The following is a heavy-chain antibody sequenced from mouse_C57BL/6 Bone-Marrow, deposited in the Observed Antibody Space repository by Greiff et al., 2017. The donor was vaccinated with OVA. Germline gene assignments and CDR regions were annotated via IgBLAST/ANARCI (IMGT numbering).Heavy chain of an antibody. CDR2: INPNYGTT. V-gene: IGHV1-39*01. Sequence: EVHLVESGPELVKPGASVKISCKASGYSFTDYNMNWVKQSHGQSLEWIGVINPNYGTTSYNQKFKGKATLTVDKSSSTAYMQLNSLTSEDSAVYYCARGYYGYDGLFAYWGKGTLVTVSA. CDR1: GYSFTDYN. D-gene: IGHD2-2*01. CDR3: ARGYYGYDGLFAY. J-gene: IGHJ3*01.